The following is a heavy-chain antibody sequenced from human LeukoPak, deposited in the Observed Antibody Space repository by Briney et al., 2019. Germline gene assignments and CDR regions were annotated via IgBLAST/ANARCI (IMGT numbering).Heavy chain of an antibody. D-gene: IGHD5-24*01. CDR3: TPGPVRWRQLLDF. J-gene: IGHJ4*02. CDR1: GFTFSNAW. Sequence: PGGSLRLSCAAPGFTFSNAWMSWVRQAPGKGLEWVGRIKSNTDGGTTDYAAHAKGRFPLSRDDSKNTVHLQMNSLKTEDTAVYYWTPGPVRWRQLLDFWGQGTLVSVSS. V-gene: IGHV3-15*01. CDR2: IKSNTDGGTT.